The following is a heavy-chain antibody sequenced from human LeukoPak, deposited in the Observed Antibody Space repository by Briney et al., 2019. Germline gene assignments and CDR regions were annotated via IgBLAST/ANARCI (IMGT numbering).Heavy chain of an antibody. Sequence: GGSLRLSCAASGFTFSSYAMSWVRQAPGKGLEWVAIISYDAFNKYYGDSVKGRFTISRDNSKNTLYVQMNSLRVEDTAVYYCARANSLVEPTLNYWGQGTLVTVSS. D-gene: IGHD1-26*01. J-gene: IGHJ4*02. CDR1: GFTFSSYA. CDR2: ISYDAFNK. V-gene: IGHV3-30*04. CDR3: ARANSLVEPTLNY.